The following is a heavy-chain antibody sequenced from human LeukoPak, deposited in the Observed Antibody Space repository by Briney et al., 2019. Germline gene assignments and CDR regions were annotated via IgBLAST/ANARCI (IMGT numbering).Heavy chain of an antibody. CDR3: ARALFVYYYDSSGYYYYFDY. V-gene: IGHV1-8*03. Sequence: ASVKVSCKASGYTFTSYDINWVRQATGQGLEWMGWMNPNSGNTGYAQKFQGRVTITRNTSIRTAYMELSSLRSEDTAVYYCARALFVYYYDSSGYYYYFDYWGRGTLVTVSS. J-gene: IGHJ4*02. CDR1: GYTFTSYD. CDR2: MNPNSGNT. D-gene: IGHD3-22*01.